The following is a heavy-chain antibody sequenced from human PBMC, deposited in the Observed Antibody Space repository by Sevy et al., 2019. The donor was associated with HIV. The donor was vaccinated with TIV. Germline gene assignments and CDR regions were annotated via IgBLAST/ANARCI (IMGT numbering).Heavy chain of an antibody. Sequence: GGSLRLSCVVSGFTFSKYPMNWVRQAPGKGLEWVSSISSSSNYIYYGDSVKGRFTSSRDNAKNSLYLQMNSLRADDTAVYYCVRDGGCSNSSCLLYFDYWGQGILVTVSS. CDR1: GFTFSKYP. J-gene: IGHJ4*02. V-gene: IGHV3-21*01. D-gene: IGHD2-15*01. CDR2: ISSSSNYI. CDR3: VRDGGCSNSSCLLYFDY.